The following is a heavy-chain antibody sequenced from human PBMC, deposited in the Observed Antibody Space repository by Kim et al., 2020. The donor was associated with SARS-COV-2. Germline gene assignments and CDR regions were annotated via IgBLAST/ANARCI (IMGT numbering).Heavy chain of an antibody. J-gene: IGHJ4*02. CDR3: ARGGSGGLPGDN. Sequence: YQADSLKGRFTISRDNSKNTLYLQMSSLRTEDTALYYCARGGSGGLPGDNWGQGTLVTVSS. D-gene: IGHD2-15*01. V-gene: IGHV3-43*01.